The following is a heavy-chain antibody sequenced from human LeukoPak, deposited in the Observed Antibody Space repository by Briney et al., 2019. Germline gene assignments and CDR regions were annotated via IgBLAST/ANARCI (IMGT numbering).Heavy chain of an antibody. CDR3: ARGPLVYCSSTSCYVPRQPRYYYYYMDV. CDR1: GGSFSGYN. D-gene: IGHD2-2*01. CDR2: INHSGST. J-gene: IGHJ6*03. Sequence: SETLSLTCAVYGGSFSGYNWSWIRQPPGKGLEWIGEINHSGSTNSNPSLKSRVTISVDTSKDQFSLKLSSVTAADTAVYYCARGPLVYCSSTSCYVPRQPRYYYYYMDVWGKGTTVTVSS. V-gene: IGHV4-34*01.